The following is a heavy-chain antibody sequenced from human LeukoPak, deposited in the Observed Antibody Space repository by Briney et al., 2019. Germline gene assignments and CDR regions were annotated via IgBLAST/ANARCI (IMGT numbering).Heavy chain of an antibody. CDR2: ISWNSGSI. Sequence: GGSLRLSCAASGFTFDDYAMHWVRQAPGKGLEWVSGISWNSGSIGYADSVKGRFTISRDNAKNSLYLQMNSLRAEDTALYYCAKDTAQWLDGKNAFDIWGQGTMVTVSS. D-gene: IGHD6-19*01. V-gene: IGHV3-9*01. CDR3: AKDTAQWLDGKNAFDI. J-gene: IGHJ3*02. CDR1: GFTFDDYA.